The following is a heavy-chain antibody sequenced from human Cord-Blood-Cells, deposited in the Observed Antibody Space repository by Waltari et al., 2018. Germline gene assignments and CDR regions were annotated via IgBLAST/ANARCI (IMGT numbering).Heavy chain of an antibody. D-gene: IGHD3-22*01. CDR1: GGSFSGYY. J-gene: IGHJ4*02. V-gene: IGHV4-34*01. CDR3: ARGRGNDSSGYYYVDY. CDR2: INHSGIT. Sequence: QVQLQQWGAGLLKPSETLSLTCAVYGGSFSGYYWSWIRQPPGKGLEWIGEINHSGITNYNRSLKSRLTISVDTCKIQFSQKLGSVTAAETAVYYCARGRGNDSSGYYYVDYWGQGTLVTVSS.